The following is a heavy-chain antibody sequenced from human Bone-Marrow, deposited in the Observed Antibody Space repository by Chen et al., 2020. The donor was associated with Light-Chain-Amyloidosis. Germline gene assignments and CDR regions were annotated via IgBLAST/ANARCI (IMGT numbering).Heavy chain of an antibody. V-gene: IGHV3-7*01. CDR1: GFTFSSYW. Sequence: EVQLVESGGGLVQPGGSLRLSCAASGFTFSSYWMSWVRQAPGKGLEWVANIKQDGSEKYYGDSVKGRFTISRDNAKNSLYLQMNSLRAXXXXVYYXXREGRYITMVRGVIRYYYYMDVWGKGTTVTVSS. CDR2: IKQDGSEK. D-gene: IGHD3-10*01. J-gene: IGHJ6*03. CDR3: XREGRYITMVRGVIRYYYYMDV.